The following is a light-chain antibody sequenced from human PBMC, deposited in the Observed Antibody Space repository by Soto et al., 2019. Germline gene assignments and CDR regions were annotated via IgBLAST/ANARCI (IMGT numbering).Light chain of an antibody. CDR3: SSYTTSNTRQIV. CDR2: DVS. Sequence: QSVLTQPASVSGSPGQSITISCTGTSGDVGGYNYVSWYQHHPGKAPKLMIYDVSNRPSGISNRFSGSKSGNTASLTISGLQPEDEGDYYCSSYTTSNTRQIVFGTGTKLTVL. CDR1: SGDVGGYNY. V-gene: IGLV2-14*03. J-gene: IGLJ1*01.